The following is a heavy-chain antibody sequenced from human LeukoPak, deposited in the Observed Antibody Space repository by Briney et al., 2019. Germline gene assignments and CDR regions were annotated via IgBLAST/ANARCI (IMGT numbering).Heavy chain of an antibody. J-gene: IGHJ1*01. CDR1: GGTFSSYA. V-gene: IGHV1-69*13. CDR2: IIPIFGTA. Sequence: GASVKVSCKASGGTFSSYAISWVRQAPGQGLEWMGGIIPIFGTANYAQKFQGRVTITADESTSTAYMELSSLRSEDTAVYYCARRSGYYYHAEYFQHWGQGTLVTVSS. CDR3: ARRSGYYYHAEYFQH. D-gene: IGHD3-22*01.